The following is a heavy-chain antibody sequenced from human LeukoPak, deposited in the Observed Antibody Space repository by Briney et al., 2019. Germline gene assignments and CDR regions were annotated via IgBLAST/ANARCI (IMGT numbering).Heavy chain of an antibody. D-gene: IGHD6-13*01. J-gene: IGHJ4*02. CDR1: GGSFSGYF. CDR2: INHSGTT. Sequence: SETLSLTCTVYGGSFSGYFWNWIRQPPGKGLEWIGEINHSGTTNYNPSLKSRVTISVDTSKNQFSLKLSSVTAADTAVYYCARHTSHWEAAAWDYWGQGALVTVSS. V-gene: IGHV4-34*01. CDR3: ARHTSHWEAAAWDY.